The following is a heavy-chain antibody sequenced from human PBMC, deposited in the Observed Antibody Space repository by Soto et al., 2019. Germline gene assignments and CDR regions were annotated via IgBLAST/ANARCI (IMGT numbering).Heavy chain of an antibody. J-gene: IGHJ6*02. CDR1: GFTFTSSA. CDR3: AASFGVVQYYGMDV. D-gene: IGHD3-3*01. Sequence: SVKVSCKASGFTFTSSAVQWVRQARGQRLEWIGWIVVGSGNTNYAQKFQERVTITRDMSTSTAYMELSSLRSEDTAVYYCAASFGVVQYYGMDVWGQGTTVTVSS. V-gene: IGHV1-58*01. CDR2: IVVGSGNT.